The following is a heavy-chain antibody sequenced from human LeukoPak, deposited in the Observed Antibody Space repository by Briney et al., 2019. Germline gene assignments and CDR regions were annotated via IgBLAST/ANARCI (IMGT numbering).Heavy chain of an antibody. J-gene: IGHJ5*02. CDR3: ARVGYCSGGGCYSDWFDP. CDR2: IIPIFGIA. V-gene: IGHV1-69*04. CDR1: GGTFSSYA. Sequence: SVKVSCKASGGTFSSYAISWVRQAPGQGLEWMGRIIPIFGIANYAQKFQGRVTITADKSTSTAYMELSSLRSEDTAVYYCARVGYCSGGGCYSDWFDPWGQGTLVTVSS. D-gene: IGHD2-15*01.